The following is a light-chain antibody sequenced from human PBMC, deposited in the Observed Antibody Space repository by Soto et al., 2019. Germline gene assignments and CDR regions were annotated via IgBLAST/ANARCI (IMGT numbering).Light chain of an antibody. J-gene: IGKJ1*01. CDR2: RAS. Sequence: ILMTQSPATVSVSPGESATLSCRASQNIYYNVAWYQQRPGQAPRLLIYRASTRAPGVPARFSGSGSGTEFTLTISSLQPEDFTVYSCLQYHNLLAFGQGTKVDIK. V-gene: IGKV3-15*01. CDR3: LQYHNLLA. CDR1: QNIYYN.